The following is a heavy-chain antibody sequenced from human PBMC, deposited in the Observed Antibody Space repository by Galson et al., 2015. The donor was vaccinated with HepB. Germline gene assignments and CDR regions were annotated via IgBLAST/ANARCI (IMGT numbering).Heavy chain of an antibody. V-gene: IGHV3-9*01. D-gene: IGHD3-3*01. CDR2: ISWNSGSI. J-gene: IGHJ6*02. CDR3: ARGSTYYDFWSGYKYYYYGMDV. Sequence: SLRLSCAASGFTFDDYAMHWVRQAPGKGLEWVSGISWNSGSIGYADSVKGRFTISRDNAKNSLYLQMNSLRAEDTAVYYCARGSTYYDFWSGYKYYYYGMDVWGQGTTVTVSS. CDR1: GFTFDDYA.